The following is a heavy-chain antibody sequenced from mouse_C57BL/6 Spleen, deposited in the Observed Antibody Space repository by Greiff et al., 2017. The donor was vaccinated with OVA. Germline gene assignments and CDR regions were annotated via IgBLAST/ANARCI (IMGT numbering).Heavy chain of an antibody. CDR1: GFTFSDYG. D-gene: IGHD1-1*01. Sequence: EVKVEESGGGLVKPGGSLKLSCAASGFTFSDYGMHWVRQAPEKGLEWVAYISSGSSTIYYADTVKGRFTISRDNAKNTLFLQMTSLRSEDTAMYYCAREVVVAPGDYWGQGTSVTVSS. CDR2: ISSGSSTI. CDR3: AREVVVAPGDY. V-gene: IGHV5-17*01. J-gene: IGHJ4*01.